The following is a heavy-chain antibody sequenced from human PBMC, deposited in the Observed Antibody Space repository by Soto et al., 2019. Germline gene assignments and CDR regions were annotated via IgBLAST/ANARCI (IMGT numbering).Heavy chain of an antibody. CDR1: GGTFISKT. CDR3: AREAANSGYGKGDFDY. D-gene: IGHD3-22*01. CDR2: IIPYLDIA. Sequence: QVQLVQSGPEVKKPGSSVKVSCKASGGTFISKTFGWVRQAPGQGLEWMGTIIPYLDIANYAQKFQDRVTITADKSTSTSYMELISLRSEDTAMYYCAREAANSGYGKGDFDYWGQGTLVTVSS. V-gene: IGHV1-69*08. J-gene: IGHJ4*02.